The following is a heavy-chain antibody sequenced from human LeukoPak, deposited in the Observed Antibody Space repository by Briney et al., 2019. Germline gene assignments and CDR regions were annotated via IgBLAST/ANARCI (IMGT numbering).Heavy chain of an antibody. CDR1: GYTFTSYY. V-gene: IGHV1-46*03. J-gene: IGHJ4*02. CDR3: AREWDSGSYYLGYFDY. D-gene: IGHD1-26*01. CDR2: INPSGGST. Sequence: ASVKVSCKASGYTFTSYYMHWVRQAPGQGLEWMGIINPSGGSTSYAQKFQGRVTMTRDTSTSTVYMELSSLRSEDTAVYYCAREWDSGSYYLGYFDYWGQGTLVTVSS.